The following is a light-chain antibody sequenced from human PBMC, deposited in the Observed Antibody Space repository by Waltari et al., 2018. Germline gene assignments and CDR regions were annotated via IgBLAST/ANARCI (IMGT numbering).Light chain of an antibody. J-gene: IGKJ1*01. CDR2: DAS. CDR3: QMYGTLPAM. CDR1: QSVSRT. V-gene: IGKV3-20*01. Sequence: EIVLTQSPGTLSLSPGERATLSCSASQSVSRTLAWYQKKPGQAPRLLIYDASSRATGNPDRVSGSGSGTDFSLTISRLEPEDFAVYYCQMYGTLPAMFGQGTKVEIK.